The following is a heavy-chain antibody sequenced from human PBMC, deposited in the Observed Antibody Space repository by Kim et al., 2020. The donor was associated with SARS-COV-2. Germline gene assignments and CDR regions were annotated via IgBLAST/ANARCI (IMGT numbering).Heavy chain of an antibody. Sequence: ASVKVSCKVSGYTLTELSMHWVRQAPGKGLEWMGGFDPEDGETIYAQKFQGRVTMTEDTSTDTAYMELSSLRSEDTAVYYCATSPVLRFLGWLSYRTSPNYFYYGMDVWGQGTTVTVSS. J-gene: IGHJ6*02. V-gene: IGHV1-24*01. D-gene: IGHD3-3*01. CDR2: FDPEDGET. CDR3: ATSPVLRFLGWLSYRTSPNYFYYGMDV. CDR1: GYTLTELS.